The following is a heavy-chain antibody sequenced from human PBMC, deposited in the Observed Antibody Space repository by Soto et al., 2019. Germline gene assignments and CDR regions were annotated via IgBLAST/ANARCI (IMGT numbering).Heavy chain of an antibody. Sequence: QVQLVESGGGVVQPGRSLRLSCAASGFTFSSYAMHWVRQAPGKGLEWVAVISYDGSNKYYADSVKGRFTISRDNSKNTLYLQMNSLRAEDTAVYYCAREILLCFDYWGQGTLVTVSS. D-gene: IGHD3-10*01. J-gene: IGHJ4*02. CDR1: GFTFSSYA. CDR3: AREILLCFDY. CDR2: ISYDGSNK. V-gene: IGHV3-30-3*01.